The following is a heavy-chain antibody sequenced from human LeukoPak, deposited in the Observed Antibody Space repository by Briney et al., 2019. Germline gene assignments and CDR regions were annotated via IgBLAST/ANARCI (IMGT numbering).Heavy chain of an antibody. CDR3: ARDAGRGGWFDP. CDR1: GFSFSSYW. CDR2: IKQDGSEK. J-gene: IGHJ5*02. D-gene: IGHD3-10*01. Sequence: PGGSLRLSCAASGFSFSSYWMSWVRQAPGKGLEWVANIKQDGSEKYYVDSVKGRFTISRDNAQNSLYLQMNSLRVEDTAVYYCARDAGRGGWFDPWGQGTLVTVSS. V-gene: IGHV3-7*01.